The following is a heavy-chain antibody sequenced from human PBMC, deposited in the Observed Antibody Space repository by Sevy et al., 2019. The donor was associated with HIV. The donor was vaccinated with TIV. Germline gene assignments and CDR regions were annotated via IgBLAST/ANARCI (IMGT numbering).Heavy chain of an antibody. D-gene: IGHD5-18*01. J-gene: IGHJ5*02. CDR2: IWYDGSNK. CDR1: GFTFSSYG. Sequence: GGSLRLSCAASGFTFSSYGMHWVRQTPGKGREWVAVIWYDGSNKYYGDSVKGRFTIYRDNSKKTLWLQMNSLRPEDTDVYYCARDREETAMSFNWFDPWGQGTLVTVSS. CDR3: ARDREETAMSFNWFDP. V-gene: IGHV3-33*01.